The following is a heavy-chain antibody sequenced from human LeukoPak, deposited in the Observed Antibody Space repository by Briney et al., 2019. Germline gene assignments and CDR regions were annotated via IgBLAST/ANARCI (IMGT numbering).Heavy chain of an antibody. Sequence: ASVKVSCKASGYSFTSYYMHWVRQAPGQGLEWMGWISPNSGGTNYAQKFQGRVTMTRDTSISTAYMELSRLRYDDTAVYYCAREGGAVDYSYAYNWFDPWGQGTLVTVSS. J-gene: IGHJ5*02. D-gene: IGHD5-18*01. V-gene: IGHV1-2*02. CDR2: ISPNSGGT. CDR3: AREGGAVDYSYAYNWFDP. CDR1: GYSFTSYY.